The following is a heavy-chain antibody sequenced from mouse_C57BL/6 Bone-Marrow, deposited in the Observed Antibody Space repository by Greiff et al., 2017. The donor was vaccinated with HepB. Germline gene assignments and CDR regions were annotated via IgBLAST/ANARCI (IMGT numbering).Heavy chain of an antibody. CDR1: GFTFSSYA. D-gene: IGHD1-1*01. CDR2: ISDGGSYT. J-gene: IGHJ4*01. CDR3: ARSFYGSSHGGAMDY. V-gene: IGHV5-4*01. Sequence: EVQVVESGGGLVKPGGSLKLSCAASGFTFSSYAMSWVRQTPEKRLEWVATISDGGSYTYYPDNVKGRFTISRDNAKNNLYLQMSHLKSEDTAMYYCARSFYGSSHGGAMDYWGQGTSVTVSS.